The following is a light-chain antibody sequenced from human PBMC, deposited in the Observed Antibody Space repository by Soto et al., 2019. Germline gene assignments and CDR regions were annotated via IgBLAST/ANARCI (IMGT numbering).Light chain of an antibody. CDR1: QDISSY. CDR3: QQYANSPAT. CDR2: AAS. J-gene: IGKJ3*01. V-gene: IGKV1-9*01. Sequence: THSPSCLSEYVRDRVTITCRASQDISSYLAWYQQEPGKAPKLLIYAASTLQSGVPSRFSGSGSGTDFTLTITRLEPEDFAVYYCQQYANSPATFGPGSNVD.